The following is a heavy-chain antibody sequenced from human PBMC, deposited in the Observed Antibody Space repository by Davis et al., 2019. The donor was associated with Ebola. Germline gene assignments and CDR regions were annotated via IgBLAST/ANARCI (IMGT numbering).Heavy chain of an antibody. CDR1: GGSISSSSYY. D-gene: IGHD3-22*01. J-gene: IGHJ4*02. CDR3: ARVSYDSSGYYLQYYFDY. Sequence: MPSETLSLTCTVSGGSISSSSYYWGWIRQPPGKGLEWIGSIYYSGSTYYNPSLKSRVTISVDTSKNQFSLKLSSVTAADTAVYYCARVSYDSSGYYLQYYFDYWGQGTLVTVSS. CDR2: IYYSGST. V-gene: IGHV4-39*01.